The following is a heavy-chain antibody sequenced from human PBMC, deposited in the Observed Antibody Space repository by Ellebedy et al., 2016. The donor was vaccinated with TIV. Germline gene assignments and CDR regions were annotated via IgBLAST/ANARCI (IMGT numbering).Heavy chain of an antibody. CDR2: ISTGNST. V-gene: IGHV3-66*01. Sequence: GESLKISCAASAFTVSSNYMSWVRQAPGKGLEWVSVISTGNSTYYADSVKDRFTISSDDSKNTLHLQIHSLRVEDTAVYYCATETFNDVDLKTWGVFDMWGQGTMVTVSS. D-gene: IGHD3-9*01. CDR3: ATETFNDVDLKTWGVFDM. CDR1: AFTVSSNY. J-gene: IGHJ3*02.